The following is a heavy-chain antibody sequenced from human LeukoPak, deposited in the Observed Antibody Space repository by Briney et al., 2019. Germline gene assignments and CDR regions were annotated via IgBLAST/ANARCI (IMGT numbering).Heavy chain of an antibody. J-gene: IGHJ3*02. CDR1: GFTFSSYA. CDR2: ISGSGGST. V-gene: IGHV3-23*01. D-gene: IGHD3-10*01. CDR3: ARDQEGGGWFRDSAFDI. Sequence: PGGSLRLSCAASGFTFSSYAMSWVRQAPGKGLEWVSAISGSGGSTYYADSVKGRFTSFRDDSKYTMYLQMSSLRADDTAVYYCARDQEGGGWFRDSAFDIWGQGTMVTVSS.